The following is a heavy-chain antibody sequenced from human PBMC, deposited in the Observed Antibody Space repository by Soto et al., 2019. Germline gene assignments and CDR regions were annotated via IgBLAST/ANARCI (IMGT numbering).Heavy chain of an antibody. CDR2: IWYDGSNK. J-gene: IGHJ4*02. CDR3: AREGFVVVVAATLGYFDY. D-gene: IGHD2-15*01. V-gene: IGHV3-33*01. CDR1: GFTFSSYG. Sequence: GGSLRLSCAASGFTFSSYGMHWVRQAPGKGLEWVAVIWYDGSNKYYADSVKGRFTISRDNSKNTLYLQMNSLRAEDTAVYYCAREGFVVVVAATLGYFDYWGQGTLVTVSS.